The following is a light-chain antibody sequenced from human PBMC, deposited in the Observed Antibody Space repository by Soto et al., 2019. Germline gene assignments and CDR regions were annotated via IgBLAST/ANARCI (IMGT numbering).Light chain of an antibody. V-gene: IGKV1-33*01. CDR2: DAS. Sequence: DIQMTQSPSSLSASVGDRVTITCQASQDISNYLNWYQQKPGKAPKLLIYDASNLETGVPSRFSGSGSGTDFTFTISSLQPEDIATYYCQQYDTLLWTFGQGTKVEIK. CDR3: QQYDTLLWT. J-gene: IGKJ1*01. CDR1: QDISNY.